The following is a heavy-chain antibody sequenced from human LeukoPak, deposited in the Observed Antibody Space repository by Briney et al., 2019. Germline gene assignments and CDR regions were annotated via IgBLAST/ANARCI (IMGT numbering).Heavy chain of an antibody. D-gene: IGHD6-13*01. CDR2: INHSGST. CDR1: GGSFSGYY. J-gene: IGHJ4*02. V-gene: IGHV4-34*01. CDR3: ARDRSSSWHFDY. Sequence: SETLSLTCAVYGGSFSGYYWSWIRQPPGKGLEWIGDINHSGSTNYNPSLRSRVTISVDTSKNQFSLKLSSVTAADTAVYYCARDRSSSWHFDYWGQGTLVTVSS.